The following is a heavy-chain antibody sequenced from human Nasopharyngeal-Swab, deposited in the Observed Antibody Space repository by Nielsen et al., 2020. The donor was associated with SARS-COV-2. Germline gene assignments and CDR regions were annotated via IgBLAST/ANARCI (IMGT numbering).Heavy chain of an antibody. CDR2: INPSGGST. V-gene: IGHV1-46*01. Sequence: VRQMPGKGLEWMGIINPSGGSTSYAQKFQGRVTITRDTSTSTVYMELSSLRSEDTAVYYCAREDYYDSSGYPPYYYYGMDVWGQGTTVTVSS. CDR3: AREDYYDSSGYPPYYYYGMDV. J-gene: IGHJ6*02. D-gene: IGHD3-22*01.